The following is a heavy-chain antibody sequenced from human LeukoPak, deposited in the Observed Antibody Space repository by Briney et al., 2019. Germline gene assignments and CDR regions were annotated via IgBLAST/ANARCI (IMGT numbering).Heavy chain of an antibody. J-gene: IGHJ5*02. Sequence: GGSLRLSCAASGFTFSSYGMHWVRQAPGKGLEWVAVIWYDGSNKYYVDSVKGRFTISRDNSKNTLYLQMNSLRAEDTAVYYCERERYSSLLTRGWFDPWGQGTLVTVSS. CDR2: IWYDGSNK. V-gene: IGHV3-33*08. CDR1: GFTFSSYG. D-gene: IGHD4-23*01. CDR3: ERERYSSLLTRGWFDP.